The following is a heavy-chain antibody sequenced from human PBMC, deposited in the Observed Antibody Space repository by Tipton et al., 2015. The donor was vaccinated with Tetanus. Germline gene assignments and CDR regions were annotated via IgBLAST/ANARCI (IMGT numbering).Heavy chain of an antibody. V-gene: IGHV4-39*07. CDR1: GDSISSSSHY. J-gene: IGHJ4*02. CDR2: INHSGST. D-gene: IGHD3-10*01. CDR3: ARGPMVRGVTRFDY. Sequence: LRLSCTVSGDSISSSSHYWGWIRQPPGKGLEWIGEINHSGSTNYNPSLKSRVTIPVDTSKNQFSLKLSSVTAADTAVYYCARGPMVRGVTRFDYWGQGTLVTVSS.